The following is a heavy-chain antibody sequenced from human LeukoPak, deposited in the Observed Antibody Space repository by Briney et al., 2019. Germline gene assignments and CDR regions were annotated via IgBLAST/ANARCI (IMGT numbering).Heavy chain of an antibody. Sequence: GGSLRLSCAASGFTFSSYSMNWVRQAPGKGLEWVSSISSSSSYIYYADSVKGRFTISRDNAKNPLYLQMNSLRAEDTAVYYCAREPHPAATLRIAARTNFDYWGQGTLVTVSS. CDR1: GFTFSSYS. V-gene: IGHV3-21*01. D-gene: IGHD6-6*01. CDR3: AREPHPAATLRIAARTNFDY. J-gene: IGHJ4*02. CDR2: ISSSSSYI.